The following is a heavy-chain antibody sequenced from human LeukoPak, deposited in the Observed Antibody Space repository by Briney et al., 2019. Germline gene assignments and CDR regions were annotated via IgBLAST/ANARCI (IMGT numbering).Heavy chain of an antibody. CDR2: IYLSGST. V-gene: IGHV4-4*02. Sequence: SGTLSLTCAVSGGSISSTNWWSWVRQPPGKGLEWIGEIYLSGSTNYNPSLKSRVTISLDKSKNHFSLKLSSVTAADTAVYYCAIYHSFSNSGNHFDYWGQGTLVTVSS. D-gene: IGHD4-11*01. CDR1: GGSISSTNW. J-gene: IGHJ4*02. CDR3: AIYHSFSNSGNHFDY.